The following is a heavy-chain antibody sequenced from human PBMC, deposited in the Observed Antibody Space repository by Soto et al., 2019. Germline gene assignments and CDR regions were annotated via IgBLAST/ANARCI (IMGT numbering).Heavy chain of an antibody. CDR2: IYYSGTT. CDR3: ARALIQLWPHYYYGMDV. V-gene: IGHV4-30-4*01. D-gene: IGHD5-18*01. J-gene: IGHJ6*02. Sequence: KTSETLSLTCTVCGGSISSGDHYWSWIRQPPGKGLEWIGYIYYSGTTYYNPSLKSRVTISVDTSENQFSLKVNSVTAADTAVYYCARALIQLWPHYYYGMDVWGQGTTVTVSS. CDR1: GGSISSGDHY.